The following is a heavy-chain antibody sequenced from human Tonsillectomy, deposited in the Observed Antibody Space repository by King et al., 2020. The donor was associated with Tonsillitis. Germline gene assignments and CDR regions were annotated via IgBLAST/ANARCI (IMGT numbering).Heavy chain of an antibody. V-gene: IGHV3-15*07. CDR3: TTGTAVADYYYYYYMDV. CDR2: IKSKTDGGTT. CDR1: GFIFSNDW. J-gene: IGHJ6*03. D-gene: IGHD6-19*01. Sequence: VQLVESGGGLVKPGGSLRLSCAASGFIFSNDWMNCVRQAPGKGMEWVGRIKSKTDGGTTDCAAPVKGRFTFSRDDSKNTLYLQMNSLKTEDTAVYYCTTGTAVADYYYYYYMDVWGKGTTVTVSS.